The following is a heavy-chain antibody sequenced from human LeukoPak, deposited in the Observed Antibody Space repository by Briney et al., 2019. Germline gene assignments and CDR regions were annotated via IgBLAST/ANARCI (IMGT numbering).Heavy chain of an antibody. V-gene: IGHV4-61*02. D-gene: IGHD3-10*01. CDR2: MYTSGST. CDR1: GGSINSGSYY. CDR3: ARANYGWSSGGNAFDI. J-gene: IGHJ3*02. Sequence: SETLSLTCTVSGGSINSGSYYWSWIRQPAGKGLEWIGRMYTSGSTNYNPSLKSRVTMSVDTSKNQFSLKLSSVTAADTAVFYWARANYGWSSGGNAFDIWGQGTVVTVSS.